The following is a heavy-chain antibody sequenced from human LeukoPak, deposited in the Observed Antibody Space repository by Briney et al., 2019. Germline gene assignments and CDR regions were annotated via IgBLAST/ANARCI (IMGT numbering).Heavy chain of an antibody. J-gene: IGHJ4*02. Sequence: RASETLSLTCTVSGASISSDYWSWIRQPPGKGLEWIGYIYHSGHTMSNPSLKSRVTISIDTSNNQFSLKLSSVTAADTAIYYCARHAFQYPFDYWGPGTLVSVSS. D-gene: IGHD2/OR15-2a*01. CDR1: GASISSDY. CDR3: ARHAFQYPFDY. V-gene: IGHV4-59*08. CDR2: IYHSGHT.